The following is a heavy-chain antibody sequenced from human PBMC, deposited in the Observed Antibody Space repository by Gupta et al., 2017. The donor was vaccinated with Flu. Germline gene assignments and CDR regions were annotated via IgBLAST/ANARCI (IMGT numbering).Heavy chain of an antibody. V-gene: IGHV3-7*01. J-gene: IGHJ4*02. CDR2: IAADDSVK. CDR1: GVRFRSYW. Sequence: HLVESGGGLVQPGGSLRLSCVVPGVRFRSYWMDWVRQAPGKGLEWVANIAADDSVKNYADSVKGRFTISRDDAKNSLYLQMNSLRAEDTAVYYCVRHRGWQQFDYWGQGALVTVSS. CDR3: VRHRGWQQFDY. D-gene: IGHD3-10*01.